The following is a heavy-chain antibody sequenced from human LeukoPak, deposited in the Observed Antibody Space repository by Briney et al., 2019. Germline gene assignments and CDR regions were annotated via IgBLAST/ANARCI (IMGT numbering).Heavy chain of an antibody. Sequence: ASVKVSCKASGYTFTSYGTSWVRQAPGQGLEWMGWISAYNGNTNYAQKLQGRVNMTTDTSTSTAYMELRSLRSDDNAVYYCARVARPRAFFGVVIMASGYFDYWGQGTLVTVSS. V-gene: IGHV1-18*01. CDR2: ISAYNGNT. CDR3: ARVARPRAFFGVVIMASGYFDY. D-gene: IGHD3-3*01. J-gene: IGHJ4*02. CDR1: GYTFTSYG.